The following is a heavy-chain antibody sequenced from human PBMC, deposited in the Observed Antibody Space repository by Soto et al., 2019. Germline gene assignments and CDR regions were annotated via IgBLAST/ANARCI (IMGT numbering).Heavy chain of an antibody. V-gene: IGHV3-21*01. J-gene: IGHJ6*03. CDR2: ISSSSIYI. Sequence: GGSLRLSCAASGFTFSDYSMNWVRQAPGKGLEWVSSISSSSIYIYYADSMKGRFTVSRDNAKNSLYLQMNSLRAEDTAVYYCATVPGGYYYMDGWGKGTTVTGSS. D-gene: IGHD2-15*01. CDR3: ATVPGGYYYMDG. CDR1: GFTFSDYS.